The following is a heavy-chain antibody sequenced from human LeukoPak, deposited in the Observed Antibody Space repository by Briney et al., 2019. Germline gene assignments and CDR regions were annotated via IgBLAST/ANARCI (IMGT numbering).Heavy chain of an antibody. CDR2: ITYSGST. Sequence: SETLSLTCTVSGGSMSNYYWTWTRQPPGKGLEWIGFITYSGSTNYNPSLKSRVTMSVDKSNNQFSLRLSSVTALDTAVYYCARDYYAMGVWGQGTAVTVSS. CDR3: ARDYYAMGV. J-gene: IGHJ6*02. CDR1: GGSMSNYY. V-gene: IGHV4-59*01.